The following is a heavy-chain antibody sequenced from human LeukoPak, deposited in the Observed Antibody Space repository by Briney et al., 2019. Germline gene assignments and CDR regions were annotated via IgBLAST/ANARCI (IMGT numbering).Heavy chain of an antibody. CDR1: GFTFSNYA. V-gene: IGHV3-23*01. CDR3: AKDLAIDYYDSSGYFEFDY. CDR2: ISGNGGST. D-gene: IGHD3-22*01. J-gene: IGHJ4*02. Sequence: GGSLRLSCAASGFTFSNYAMSWVRQAPGKGLEWGSGISGNGGSTYYPDSVKGRFTISRDNAKNPLYLQVNSLRAEDTAVYYCAKDLAIDYYDSSGYFEFDYWGQGTLVTVSS.